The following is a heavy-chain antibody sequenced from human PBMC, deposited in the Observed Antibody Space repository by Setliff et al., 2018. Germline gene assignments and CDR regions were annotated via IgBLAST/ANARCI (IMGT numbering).Heavy chain of an antibody. J-gene: IGHJ5*02. CDR1: GYNFTSYD. Sequence: ASVKVSCKAFGYNFTSYDINWVRQAPGQGLEWMGWMNANSGNAGCAQKFQGRVTLTRDTSIGTAYMELNSLRYEDTAIYYCARGKWLRMDTGRWSNWFDPWGQGTLVTVSS. CDR3: ARGKWLRMDTGRWSNWFDP. D-gene: IGHD5-12*01. V-gene: IGHV1-8*01. CDR2: MNANSGNA.